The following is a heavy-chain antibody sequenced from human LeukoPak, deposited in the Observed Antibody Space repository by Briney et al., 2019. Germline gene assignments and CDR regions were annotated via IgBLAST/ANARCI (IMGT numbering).Heavy chain of an antibody. D-gene: IGHD1-20*01. J-gene: IGHJ3*02. V-gene: IGHV1-3*03. CDR1: GYTFTSYT. CDR3: ARAFGKWNDVFFHAFDI. Sequence: GASVKVSCKASGYTFTSYTMHWVRQAPGQRLEWMGWINTGNGNTKYSQEFQGRVTITRDTSASTAYMELNSLRAEDTALYYCARAFGKWNDVFFHAFDIWGQGTMVTVSS. CDR2: INTGNGNT.